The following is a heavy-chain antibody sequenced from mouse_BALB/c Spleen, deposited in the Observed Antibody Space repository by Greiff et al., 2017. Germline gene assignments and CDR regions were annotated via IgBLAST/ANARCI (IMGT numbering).Heavy chain of an antibody. CDR3: ARDYGYDSYAMDY. V-gene: IGHV5-9-4*01. D-gene: IGHD2-2*01. J-gene: IGHJ4*01. CDR2: ISSGGSYT. CDR1: GFTFSSYA. Sequence: DVHLVESGGGLVKPGGSLKLSCAASGFTFSSYAMSWVRQSPEKRLEWVAEISSGGSYTYYPDTVTGRFTISRDNAKNTLYLEMSSLRSEDTAMYYCARDYGYDSYAMDYWGQGTSVTVSS.